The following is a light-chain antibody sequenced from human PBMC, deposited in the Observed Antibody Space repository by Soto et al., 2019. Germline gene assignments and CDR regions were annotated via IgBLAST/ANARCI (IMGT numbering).Light chain of an antibody. Sequence: EIVLTQSPGTLSLSPGERATLSCRASQSISSTFLAWYQHKPGQAPRVLIYAASRRATGIPDRFSGSGSGTDSTLTISRLEPEDFAVYYCQQYESSWTFGQGTKVEMK. CDR2: AAS. CDR3: QQYESSWT. CDR1: QSISSTF. J-gene: IGKJ1*01. V-gene: IGKV3-20*01.